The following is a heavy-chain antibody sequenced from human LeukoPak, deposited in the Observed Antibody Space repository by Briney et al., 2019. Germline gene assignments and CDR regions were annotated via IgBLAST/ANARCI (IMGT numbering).Heavy chain of an antibody. CDR1: GDSISGGDYY. Sequence: SQSLSLTWTVSGDSISGGDYYWRWIRQPPGKGLEWIGYIYYSGSTYYNPSLKSRVTISVDTSKNQFSLKLSSVTAADTAVYYCAREPLSFYFDYWGQGTLVTVSS. V-gene: IGHV4-30-4*01. CDR2: IYYSGST. J-gene: IGHJ4*02. D-gene: IGHD3-16*02. CDR3: AREPLSFYFDY.